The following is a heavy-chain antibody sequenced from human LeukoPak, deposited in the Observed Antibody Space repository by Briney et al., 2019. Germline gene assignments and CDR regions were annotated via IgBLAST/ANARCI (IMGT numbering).Heavy chain of an antibody. V-gene: IGHV1-69*04. CDR3: TSVRYHDGSGLGNYYYGTYV. Sequence: SVKVSCKSSGGTFSSYAISWVRQAPGQGVEWMGRIIPIFGIANYAQKLQGRITITADQYTSTAYMELSRRRSEDTAMYYCTSVRYHDGSGLGNYYYGTYVSGEGNT. J-gene: IGHJ6*02. D-gene: IGHD3-22*01. CDR2: IIPIFGIA. CDR1: GGTFSSYA.